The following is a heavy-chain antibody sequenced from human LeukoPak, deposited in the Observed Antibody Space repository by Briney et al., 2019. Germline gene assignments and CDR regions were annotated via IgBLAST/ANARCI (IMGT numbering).Heavy chain of an antibody. CDR1: GYTFTSCD. D-gene: IGHD3-10*01. CDR2: MNQNTGNN. Sequence: SVKVSCKASGYTFTSCDIIWVRQARGQGLEWMGWMNQNTGNNGYAQQFQGRVAIIRNDSKSTAYMEQSSLGSGDIAVLYWAKGVRVRSYDSGTYYTSLPIDPWGQGTPVTVSS. J-gene: IGHJ5*01. CDR3: AKGVRVRSYDSGTYYTSLPIDP. V-gene: IGHV1-8*03.